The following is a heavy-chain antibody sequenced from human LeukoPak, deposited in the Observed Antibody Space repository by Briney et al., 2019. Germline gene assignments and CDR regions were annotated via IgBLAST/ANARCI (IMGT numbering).Heavy chain of an antibody. J-gene: IGHJ4*02. CDR3: ARVAGDNSLDY. CDR2: INHSGSN. D-gene: IGHD3-16*01. V-gene: IGHV4-34*01. CDR1: GGSFSGYY. Sequence: SETLSLTCAVYGGSFSGYYWSWLRQPPGKGLEWIGDINHSGSNNYNPSLKSRVTISVDTSKNQFSLKLSSVTAADTAVYYCARVAGDNSLDYWGQGTLVTVSS.